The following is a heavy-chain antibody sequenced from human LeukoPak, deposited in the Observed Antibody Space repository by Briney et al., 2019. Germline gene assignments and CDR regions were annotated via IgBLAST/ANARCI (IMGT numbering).Heavy chain of an antibody. Sequence: GGSLRLSCAASGFTFSSHVVSWVRQAPGKGLEWVSGISASGGTTYYADSAKGRFTISRDIFKNTVYLQMNSLRAEDTAVYYCAREGATTAFDYWGQGTLVTVSS. D-gene: IGHD1-26*01. CDR1: GFTFSSHV. J-gene: IGHJ4*02. CDR2: ISASGGTT. CDR3: AREGATTAFDY. V-gene: IGHV3-23*01.